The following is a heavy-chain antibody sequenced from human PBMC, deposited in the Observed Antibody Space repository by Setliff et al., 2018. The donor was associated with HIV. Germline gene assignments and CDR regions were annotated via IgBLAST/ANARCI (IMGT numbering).Heavy chain of an antibody. CDR1: GFTFSGSD. V-gene: IGHV3-23*01. J-gene: IGHJ4*02. CDR3: ATQTRQWLVYY. Sequence: PGGSLRLSCEASGFTFSGSDMNWVRLVPGKGLEWVSSISDSGANTYFADSVKGRFTISRDNSKNTLFLQMSGLRADDTAVYYCATQTRQWLVYYWGQGTLVTVSS. D-gene: IGHD6-19*01. CDR2: ISDSGANT.